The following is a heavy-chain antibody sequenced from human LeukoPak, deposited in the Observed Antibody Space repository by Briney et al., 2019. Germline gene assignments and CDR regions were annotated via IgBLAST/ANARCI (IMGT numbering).Heavy chain of an antibody. CDR2: ISSSSSTI. CDR3: AREYCSSTSCFNDY. V-gene: IGHV3-48*01. Sequence: GGSLRLSCAASGFTFSSYSMNWVRQAPGKGLEWVSYISSSSSTIYYADSVKGRFTISRDKAKNSLYLQMNSLRAEDTAVYYCAREYCSSTSCFNDYGAEEPRATVSS. J-gene: IGHJ4*02. CDR1: GFTFSSYS. D-gene: IGHD2-2*01.